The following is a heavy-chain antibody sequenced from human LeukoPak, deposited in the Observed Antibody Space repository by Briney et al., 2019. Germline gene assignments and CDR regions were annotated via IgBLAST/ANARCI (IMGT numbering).Heavy chain of an antibody. CDR3: ARVMTTVVTPWCFDL. D-gene: IGHD4-23*01. J-gene: IGHJ2*01. CDR1: GGTFSSYA. V-gene: IGHV1-69*04. Sequence: ASVKVSCKASGGTFSSYAISWVRQAPGQGLEWMGRIIPILGIANYAQKFQGRVTITADKSTSTAYMELSSLRSEDTAVYYCARVMTTVVTPWCFDLWGRGTLVTVSS. CDR2: IIPILGIA.